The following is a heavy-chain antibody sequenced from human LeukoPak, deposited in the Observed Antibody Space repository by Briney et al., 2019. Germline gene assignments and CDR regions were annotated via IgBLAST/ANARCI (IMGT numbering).Heavy chain of an antibody. CDR2: IYYSGDT. Sequence: SETLSLTCTVSGGSISSGDYYWSWFRQPPGKDLEWIGYIYYSGDTYYNPSLRSRVTTSTDMSKNQFSLKLGSVTAADTAVYYCATLYCSRTSCYVDYWGQGTLVTVSS. CDR1: GGSISSGDYY. CDR3: ATLYCSRTSCYVDY. V-gene: IGHV4-31*03. J-gene: IGHJ4*02. D-gene: IGHD2-2*01.